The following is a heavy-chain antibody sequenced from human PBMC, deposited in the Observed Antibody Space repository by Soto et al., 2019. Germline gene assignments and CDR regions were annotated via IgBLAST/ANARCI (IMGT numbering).Heavy chain of an antibody. CDR3: ATWRDIVVVPAAKEGAHDAFDI. D-gene: IGHD2-2*01. Sequence: SETLSLTCTVSGGSISSSGYYWGLIRQPPGKGLEWIGSIYYSGSTYYNPSLKSRVTISVDTSKNQFSLKLSSVTAADTAVYYCATWRDIVVVPAAKEGAHDAFDIWGQGTMVTVSS. CDR1: GGSISSSGYY. J-gene: IGHJ3*02. V-gene: IGHV4-39*01. CDR2: IYYSGST.